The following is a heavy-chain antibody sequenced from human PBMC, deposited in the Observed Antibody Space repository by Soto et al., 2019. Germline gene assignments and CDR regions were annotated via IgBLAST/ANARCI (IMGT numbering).Heavy chain of an antibody. CDR3: ASALGYSGYAGMDV. D-gene: IGHD5-12*01. V-gene: IGHV1-18*01. CDR2: ISPDNGNT. Sequence: VQLVQSGGEVKKPGASVKVSCKASGYTFTIYGINWVRQAPGQGLEWMGWISPDNGNTNYAQKLQGRVTMTTDTSTSTAYRELRSLRSDDTAVYYCASALGYSGYAGMDVWGQGTTVTVSS. J-gene: IGHJ6*02. CDR1: GYTFTIYG.